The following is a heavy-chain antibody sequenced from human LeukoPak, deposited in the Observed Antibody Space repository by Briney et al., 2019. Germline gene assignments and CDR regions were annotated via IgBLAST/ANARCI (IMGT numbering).Heavy chain of an antibody. CDR2: FGPEAGKT. V-gene: IGHV1-24*01. Sequence: GASVKVSCKVSGYSLTALSMHWVRQAPGKGLEWLGGFGPEAGKTMYAEKLDGRLTVTDDTSTDTAYMQLSSLRLEDTAVYYCATDMVGYCGGVTCYSEAYWGQGTLVTVSS. CDR3: ATDMVGYCGGVTCYSEAY. CDR1: GYSLTALS. J-gene: IGHJ4*02. D-gene: IGHD2-21*01.